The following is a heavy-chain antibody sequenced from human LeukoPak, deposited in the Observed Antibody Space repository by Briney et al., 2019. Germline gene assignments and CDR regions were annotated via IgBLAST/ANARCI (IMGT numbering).Heavy chain of an antibody. CDR3: ARRSSVDYYDSSGYYYVCNAFDI. CDR1: GGSMSTFY. V-gene: IGHV4-59*08. J-gene: IGHJ3*02. D-gene: IGHD3-22*01. Sequence: SQTLSPTCTLSGGSMSTFYWTWIRQPARSGREWVGYIYYSVSANYNPSLQSRVTISVDTSKNQFSLRLSAVTAADTAVYYCARRSSVDYYDSSGYYYVCNAFDIWGQGTMVTVSS. CDR2: IYYSVSA.